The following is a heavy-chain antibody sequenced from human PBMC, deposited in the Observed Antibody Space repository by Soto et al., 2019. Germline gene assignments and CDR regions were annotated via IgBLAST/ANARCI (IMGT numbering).Heavy chain of an antibody. Sequence: EVQLVESGGRLVQPGRSLRLSCVGTGLNFDDFAMHWVRQAPGKGLEWVSGITWNSRLLAYADSVKGRFTISRDNARNSLYLQMDSLRDEDTALYYCAKGRYDFWSPYYFDSWGQGTLVTVSS. J-gene: IGHJ4*02. CDR2: ITWNSRLL. CDR1: GLNFDDFA. CDR3: AKGRYDFWSPYYFDS. D-gene: IGHD3-3*01. V-gene: IGHV3-9*01.